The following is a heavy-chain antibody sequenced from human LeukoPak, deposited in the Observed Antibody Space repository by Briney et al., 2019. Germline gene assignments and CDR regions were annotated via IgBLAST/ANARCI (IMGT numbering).Heavy chain of an antibody. CDR2: INHGGST. V-gene: IGHV4-34*01. J-gene: IGHJ4*02. Sequence: SETLSLTCAVYGGSLSAYYWTWIRQPPGKGLEWIGEINHGGSTNYNPSLKSRVTISVDTSKNQFSLKLSSVTAADTAVYYCARGYYYDSSGYEIPLYYFDYWGQGTLVTVSS. D-gene: IGHD3-22*01. CDR3: ARGYYYDSSGYEIPLYYFDY. CDR1: GGSLSAYY.